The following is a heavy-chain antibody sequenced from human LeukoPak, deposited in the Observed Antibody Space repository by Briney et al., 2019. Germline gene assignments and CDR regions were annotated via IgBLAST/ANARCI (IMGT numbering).Heavy chain of an antibody. V-gene: IGHV4-34*01. CDR2: TNRDGSS. Sequence: SETLSLTCDVSGGSLTGYYWSWVRQPPGKGLEWIGETNRDGSSYNNPSLKSRVTISIDTSKNQFSLRLSSVTAADTGVYYCARSNSYGPGTHYLHHWGQGTLVTVSS. J-gene: IGHJ4*02. CDR1: GGSLTGYY. D-gene: IGHD3-10*01. CDR3: ARSNSYGPGTHYLHH.